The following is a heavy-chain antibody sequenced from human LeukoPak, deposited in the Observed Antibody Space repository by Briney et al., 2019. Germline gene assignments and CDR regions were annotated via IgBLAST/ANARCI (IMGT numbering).Heavy chain of an antibody. CDR2: ISSSSSYI. J-gene: IGHJ1*01. Sequence: GGSLRLSCAASGFTFSSYSMNWVRQAPGKGLEWVSSISSSSSYIYYADSVKGRFTISRDNAKNSLYLQMNSLRAEDTAVYYCAKSLGGAAAGAEYFQHWGQGTLVTVSS. V-gene: IGHV3-21*01. D-gene: IGHD6-13*01. CDR3: AKSLGGAAAGAEYFQH. CDR1: GFTFSSYS.